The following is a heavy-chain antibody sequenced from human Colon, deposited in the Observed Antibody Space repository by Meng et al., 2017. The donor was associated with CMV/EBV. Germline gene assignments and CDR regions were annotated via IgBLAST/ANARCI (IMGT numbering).Heavy chain of an antibody. CDR2: ISGGGTTT. CDR3: ARGSEYFDFWSSSD. V-gene: IGHV3-23*01. Sequence: GGPLRLSCVGSEFTFSNYAMSWVRQAPGKGLEWVSAISGGGTTTFYADSVKGRYTISRDNSKNTLYLQMDSLRGEDTAIYSCARGSEYFDFWSSSDWGQGTLVTVSS. J-gene: IGHJ4*02. CDR1: EFTFSNYA. D-gene: IGHD3-3*01.